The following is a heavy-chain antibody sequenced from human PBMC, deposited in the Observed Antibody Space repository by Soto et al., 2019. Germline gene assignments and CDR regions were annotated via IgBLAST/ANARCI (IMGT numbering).Heavy chain of an antibody. V-gene: IGHV1-18*01. J-gene: IGHJ6*02. Sequence: QVQLVQSGAEVKKPGASVKVSCKASGYTYTSFGISWVRQAPGQGLEWMGWISAYNGNTNYAQKCQGRVTMATDTSTSTGYMELRSPRSDDTAVYYCARDRIPGIAVAGTRYYYYGMDVWGQGTTVTVSS. CDR3: ARDRIPGIAVAGTRYYYYGMDV. CDR1: GYTYTSFG. D-gene: IGHD6-19*01. CDR2: ISAYNGNT.